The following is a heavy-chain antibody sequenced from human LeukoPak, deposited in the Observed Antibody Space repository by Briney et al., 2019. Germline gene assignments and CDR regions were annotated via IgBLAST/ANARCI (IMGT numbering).Heavy chain of an antibody. CDR2: IYYSGST. CDR3: AREGRGTTPYYYYGMDV. D-gene: IGHD2/OR15-2a*01. Sequence: PSETLSLTCAVSGGSISSSSYYWGWIRQPPGKGLEWIGSIYYSGSTYYNPSLKSRVTISGDTSKNQFSLKLSSVTAADTAVYYCAREGRGTTPYYYYGMDVWGQGTTVTVSS. J-gene: IGHJ6*02. CDR1: GGSISSSSYY. V-gene: IGHV4-39*07.